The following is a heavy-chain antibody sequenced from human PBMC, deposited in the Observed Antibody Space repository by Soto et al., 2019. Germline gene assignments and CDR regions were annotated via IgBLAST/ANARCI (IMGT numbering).Heavy chain of an antibody. Sequence: EVQLVESGGGLVQPGGSLRLSCVASGFTLSGRSMHWVRQAPGKGLVWVSGIDNAGTDSTYADSVKGRFTSSRDNAKNTLYLQMNSLRVEDTAVYYCARGWFGPDVWGKGTTVTVSP. J-gene: IGHJ6*04. CDR2: IDNAGTDS. CDR1: GFTLSGRS. V-gene: IGHV3-74*01. CDR3: ARGWFGPDV. D-gene: IGHD3-10*01.